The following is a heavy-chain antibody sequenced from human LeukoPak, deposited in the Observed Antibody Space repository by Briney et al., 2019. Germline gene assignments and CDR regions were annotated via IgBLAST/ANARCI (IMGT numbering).Heavy chain of an antibody. V-gene: IGHV3-53*01. CDR2: IYSGGST. D-gene: IGHD3-3*01. J-gene: IGHJ4*02. CDR3: ARGLTIFGVVTRFDY. Sequence: GGSLRLSCAASGFTVSSNYMSWVRQAPGKGLEWVSLIYSGGSTYYADSVKGRFTISRDNSKNTLYLQMNSLRAEDTAVYYCARGLTIFGVVTRFDYWGQGTLVTVSS. CDR1: GFTVSSNY.